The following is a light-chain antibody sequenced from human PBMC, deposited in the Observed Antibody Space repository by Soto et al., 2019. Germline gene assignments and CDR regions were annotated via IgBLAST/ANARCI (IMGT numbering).Light chain of an antibody. J-gene: IGKJ5*01. CDR1: QSVSNNY. CDR3: QQYDTSTIT. V-gene: IGKV3-20*01. CDR2: GAS. Sequence: EIMMSQSPATLSVSPGEKATLSCRASQSVSNNYLAWYQQRPGQAPRLLIYGASRRAAGIPVRFSGSGSGTDFTLTISSLEPEDFAVYYCQQYDTSTITFGQVTRLEI.